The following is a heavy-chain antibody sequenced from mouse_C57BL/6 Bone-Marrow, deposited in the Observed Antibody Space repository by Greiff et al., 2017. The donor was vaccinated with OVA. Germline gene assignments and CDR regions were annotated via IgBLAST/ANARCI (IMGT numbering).Heavy chain of an antibody. CDR1: GFNIKDDY. CDR2: IDPENGDT. CDR3: TSYYYFDY. Sequence: VQLQQSGAELVRPGASVKLSCTASGFNIKDDYMHWVKQRPEQGLEWIGWIDPENGDTAYASQFQGKATITADTSSNTASLQLSSLTSEDTAVYCSTSYYYFDYWGQGTTLTVSS. J-gene: IGHJ2*01. V-gene: IGHV14-4*01. D-gene: IGHD1-1*01.